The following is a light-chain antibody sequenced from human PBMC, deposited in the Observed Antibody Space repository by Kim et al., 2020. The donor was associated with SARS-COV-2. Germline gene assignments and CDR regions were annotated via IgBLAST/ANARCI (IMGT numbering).Light chain of an antibody. CDR1: QIVSSSY. CDR3: QQYATSVYT. Sequence: SPGERATLSCRSSQIVSSSYLAWYQQKPGQAPRLLIYGTSTRATGIPDRFSGSGSGTDFTLSISRLEPEDFAVYYCQQYATSVYTFGQGTKLEI. CDR2: GTS. J-gene: IGKJ2*01. V-gene: IGKV3-20*01.